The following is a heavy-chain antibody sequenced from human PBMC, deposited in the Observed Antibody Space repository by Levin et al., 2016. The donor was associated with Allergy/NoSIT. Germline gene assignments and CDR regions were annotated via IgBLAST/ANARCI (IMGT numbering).Heavy chain of an antibody. CDR2: IIPIFGTA. D-gene: IGHD6-6*01. J-gene: IGHJ5*02. CDR3: ARSASSSFSWFDP. CDR1: GGTFSSYA. Sequence: SVKVSCKASGGTFSSYAISWVRQAPGQGLEWMGGIIPIFGTANYAQKFQGRVTITADESTSTAYMELSSLRSEDTAVYYCARSASSSFSWFDPWGQGTLVTVSS. V-gene: IGHV1-69*13.